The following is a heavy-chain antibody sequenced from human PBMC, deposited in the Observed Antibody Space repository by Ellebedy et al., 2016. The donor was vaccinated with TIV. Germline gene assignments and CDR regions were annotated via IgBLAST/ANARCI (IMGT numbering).Heavy chain of an antibody. D-gene: IGHD3-10*01. Sequence: AASVKVSCKASGYTLTGYHMHWVRQAPGQGLEWMGIINPSAGTITYGQRFQGRVTVTRDTSTSTVYMELRSLRSEDTAVYYCARDSGHYGPDYWGQGTLVTVSS. CDR1: GYTLTGYH. CDR2: INPSAGTI. CDR3: ARDSGHYGPDY. V-gene: IGHV1-46*01. J-gene: IGHJ4*02.